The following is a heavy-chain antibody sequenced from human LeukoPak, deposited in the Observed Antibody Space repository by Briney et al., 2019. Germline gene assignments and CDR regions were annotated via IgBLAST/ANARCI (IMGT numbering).Heavy chain of an antibody. V-gene: IGHV4-59*08. Sequence: SETLSPTCTVSGGSIRSYYWSWIRQPPGKGLEWIGYVYHGGGTNYNPSLESRVIISVDTSKKQLSLKMSSVTAADTAVYYCAGTNTVMGNYYYYGMDVWGQGTTVTVSS. CDR2: VYHGGGT. CDR3: AGTNTVMGNYYYYGMDV. J-gene: IGHJ6*02. D-gene: IGHD4-11*01. CDR1: GGSIRSYY.